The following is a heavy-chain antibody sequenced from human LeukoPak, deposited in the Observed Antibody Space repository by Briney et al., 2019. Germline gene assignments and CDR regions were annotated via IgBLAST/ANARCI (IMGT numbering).Heavy chain of an antibody. CDR2: IGPNNGVT. V-gene: IGHV1-2*02. D-gene: IGHD3-3*01. Sequence: ASVKVSCKASGYTFTDYFLRWVRQAPGQGLEWMGWIGPNNGVTNYAQKFQGKVTMTRDTSINTAYMEVSSLRSDDTAVYYCARDIRPRVESFDYWGQGTLVTVSS. CDR1: GYTFTDYF. CDR3: ARDIRPRVESFDY. J-gene: IGHJ4*02.